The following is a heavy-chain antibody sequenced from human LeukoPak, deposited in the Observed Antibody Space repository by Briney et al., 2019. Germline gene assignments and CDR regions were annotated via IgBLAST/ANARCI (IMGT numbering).Heavy chain of an antibody. CDR3: ATGRDTAMVRLDY. V-gene: IGHV3-30*02. J-gene: IGHJ4*02. Sequence: GGSLRLSCAASGFTFSSYGMHWVRQAPGKGLEWVAFIRYDGSNKYYADSVKGRFTISRDNSKNTMYLQMNSLRAEDTAVYFCATGRDTAMVRLDYWGQGTLVTVSS. CDR2: IRYDGSNK. CDR1: GFTFSSYG. D-gene: IGHD5-18*01.